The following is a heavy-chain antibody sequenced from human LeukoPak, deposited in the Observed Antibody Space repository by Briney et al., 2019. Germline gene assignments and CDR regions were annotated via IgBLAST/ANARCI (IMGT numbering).Heavy chain of an antibody. CDR2: IYYSGST. CDR1: GGSISTYY. V-gene: IGHV4-59*01. CDR3: ARSGTKTNGFDY. D-gene: IGHD2-8*01. J-gene: IGHJ4*02. Sequence: SETLSLTCTVSGGSISTYYWSWIRQPPGKGLEWIGYIYYSGSTNYCPSLQSRVTISVDTSRNQFSLRLSSVTAADTAMYYCARSGTKTNGFDYWGQGTLVTVSS.